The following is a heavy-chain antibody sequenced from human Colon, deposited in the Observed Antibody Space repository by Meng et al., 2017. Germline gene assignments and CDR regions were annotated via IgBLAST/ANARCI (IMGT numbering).Heavy chain of an antibody. D-gene: IGHD2-2*01. Sequence: QVHPGESGGGVVQPGESLRLSWAVSELSFDSHAMHWVRQAPGKGLEWVAIVWYDGTTKYYADSVKGRFTISRDNSKTTLYLQMNSLRAEDTALYYCARGGYCSSTSCSYFDYWGQGTLVTVSS. V-gene: IGHV3-33*01. CDR3: ARGGYCSSTSCSYFDY. CDR1: ELSFDSHA. CDR2: VWYDGTTK. J-gene: IGHJ4*02.